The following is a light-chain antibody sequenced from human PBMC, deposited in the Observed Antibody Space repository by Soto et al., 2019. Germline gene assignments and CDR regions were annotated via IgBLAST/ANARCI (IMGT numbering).Light chain of an antibody. CDR3: SSYTTSSTLV. V-gene: IGLV2-14*01. CDR2: EVS. CDR1: SSDVGGHNY. J-gene: IGLJ2*01. Sequence: QSALTQPASVSGSPGQSITISCTGTSSDVGGHNYVSWYQQHPGIAPKLMISEVSNRPSGVSNRFSGSKSGNTASLTISGLQAEDEAHYYCSSYTTSSTLVFGGGTKVTVL.